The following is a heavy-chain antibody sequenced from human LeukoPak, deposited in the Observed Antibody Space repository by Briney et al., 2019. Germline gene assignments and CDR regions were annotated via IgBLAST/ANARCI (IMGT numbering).Heavy chain of an antibody. CDR2: INAGNGNT. CDR3: ARSGYYDSSGNDAFDI. V-gene: IGHV1-3*01. D-gene: IGHD3-22*01. J-gene: IGHJ3*02. CDR1: GYTFTSYA. Sequence: GASVKVSCKASGYTFTSYAMHWVRQAPGQRLEWMGWINAGNGNTKYSQKFQGRVTITRDTSASTAYMELSSLRSEDTAVYYCARSGYYDSSGNDAFDIWGQGTMVTVSS.